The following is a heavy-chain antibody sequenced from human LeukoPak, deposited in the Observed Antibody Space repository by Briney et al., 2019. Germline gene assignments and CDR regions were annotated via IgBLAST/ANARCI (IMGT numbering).Heavy chain of an antibody. CDR1: GLTFSSYA. D-gene: IGHD2-8*01. Sequence: PGGSLRLSCAASGLTFSSYAMSWVRQAPGKGLEWVSGISGSGGTTYYADPVKGRFTISRDNSKNTLYLQMNSLRAEDTAVYYCAKDRMVYADWGQGTLVTVSS. V-gene: IGHV3-23*01. CDR2: ISGSGGTT. J-gene: IGHJ4*02. CDR3: AKDRMVYAD.